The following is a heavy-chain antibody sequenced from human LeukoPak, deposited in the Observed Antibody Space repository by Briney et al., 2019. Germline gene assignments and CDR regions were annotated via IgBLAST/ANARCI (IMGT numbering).Heavy chain of an antibody. CDR2: ISGSGGST. J-gene: IGHJ4*02. CDR1: GFTFSSYA. D-gene: IGHD6-6*01. CDR3: AKDLPLWGSSPCDY. Sequence: GGSLRLSCAASGFTFSSYAMSWVRQAPGKGLEWVSAISGSGGSTYYADSVKGRFTTSRDNSKNTLYLQMNSLRAEDTAVYYCAKDLPLWGSSPCDYWGQGTLVTVSS. V-gene: IGHV3-23*01.